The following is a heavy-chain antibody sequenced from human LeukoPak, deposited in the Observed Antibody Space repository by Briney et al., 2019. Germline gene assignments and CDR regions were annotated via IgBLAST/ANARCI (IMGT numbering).Heavy chain of an antibody. CDR3: AKDVLSTVDTMIVVVIPSGFDY. D-gene: IGHD3-22*01. Sequence: GGSLRLSCAASGFTFSSYAMSWVRQAPGKGLEWVSAISGSGGSTYYADSVKGRFTISSDNSKNTLYLQMNSLRAEDTAVYYCAKDVLSTVDTMIVVVIPSGFDYWGQGTLVTVSS. V-gene: IGHV3-23*01. CDR1: GFTFSSYA. J-gene: IGHJ4*02. CDR2: ISGSGGST.